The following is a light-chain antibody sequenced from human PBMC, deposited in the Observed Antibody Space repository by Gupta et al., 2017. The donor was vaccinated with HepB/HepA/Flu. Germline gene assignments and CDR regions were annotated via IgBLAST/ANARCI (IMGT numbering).Light chain of an antibody. J-gene: IGKJ1*01. CDR2: DAS. Sequence: EIVMTQSPATLSVSPGERATLSCRASQTVTAYLAWFQQKPGQAPRLLIYDASTRATGVPARFSGSGSGTEFTLTISSLQTEDFAVYYCHQYNTGPPWTFGQGTKVEIK. V-gene: IGKV3-15*01. CDR3: HQYNTGPPWT. CDR1: QTVTAY.